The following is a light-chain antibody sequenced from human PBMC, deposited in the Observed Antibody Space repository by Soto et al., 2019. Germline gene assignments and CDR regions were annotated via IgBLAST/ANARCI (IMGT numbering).Light chain of an antibody. Sequence: EIVLTQSPGTLSLSPGERATLSCRASQSVSSNLAWYQQKPGQAPRLLIYDASNRATGIPARFSGSGSGTDFTLTISSLEPEDFAVYYCQQRSNWSTFGQGTKVDIK. CDR3: QQRSNWST. V-gene: IGKV3-11*01. CDR2: DAS. J-gene: IGKJ1*01. CDR1: QSVSSN.